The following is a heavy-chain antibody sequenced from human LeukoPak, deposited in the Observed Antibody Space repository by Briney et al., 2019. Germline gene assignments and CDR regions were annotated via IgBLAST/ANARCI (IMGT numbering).Heavy chain of an antibody. D-gene: IGHD2-2*01. Sequence: GGSLRLSCAASGFTFSSYEMNWVRQAPGKGLEWVSYISSSGSTIYYADSVKGRFTISRDNAKNSLYLQMNSLRAEDTAVYYCARDSSDIVVVPAAGFVYWGQGTLVTVSS. J-gene: IGHJ4*02. CDR2: ISSSGSTI. CDR1: GFTFSSYE. V-gene: IGHV3-48*03. CDR3: ARDSSDIVVVPAAGFVY.